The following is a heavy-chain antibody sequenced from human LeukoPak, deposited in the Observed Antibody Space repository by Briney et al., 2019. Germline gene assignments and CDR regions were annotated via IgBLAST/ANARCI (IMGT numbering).Heavy chain of an antibody. D-gene: IGHD2-15*01. CDR1: GFTFSSYS. V-gene: IGHV3-21*01. CDR2: ISSSSSYI. CDR3: ARALVVAAQPFDY. J-gene: IGHJ4*02. Sequence: SGGSLRLSCAAPGFTFSSYSMNWVRQAPGKGLEWVSSISSSSSYIYYADSVKGRFTISRDNAKNSLYLQMNSLRAEDTAVYYCARALVVAAQPFDYWGQGTLVTVSS.